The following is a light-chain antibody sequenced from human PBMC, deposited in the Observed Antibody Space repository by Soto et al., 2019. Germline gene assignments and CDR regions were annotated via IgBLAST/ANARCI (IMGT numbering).Light chain of an antibody. J-gene: IGLJ1*01. V-gene: IGLV2-14*01. CDR3: SSYTGSSTLYV. Sequence: HYPGKAPKVMIYEVTYRPSGVSNRSSGSKSGNTASLTISGLQAEDEAEYYCSSYTGSSTLYVFGTGTKV. CDR2: EVT.